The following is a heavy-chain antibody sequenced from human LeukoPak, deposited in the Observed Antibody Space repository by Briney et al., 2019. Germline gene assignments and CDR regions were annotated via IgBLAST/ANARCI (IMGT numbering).Heavy chain of an antibody. Sequence: PSETLSLTCAVYGGSFSGYYWSWIRQPPGKGLEWIGEINHSGSTNYNPSLKSRVTISVDTSKNQFSLKLSSVTAADTAVYYCARGKPTTLAYCGGDCYSLDAFDIWGQGTMVTVSS. CDR3: ARGKPTTLAYCGGDCYSLDAFDI. CDR2: INHSGST. CDR1: GGSFSGYY. J-gene: IGHJ3*02. D-gene: IGHD2-21*02. V-gene: IGHV4-34*01.